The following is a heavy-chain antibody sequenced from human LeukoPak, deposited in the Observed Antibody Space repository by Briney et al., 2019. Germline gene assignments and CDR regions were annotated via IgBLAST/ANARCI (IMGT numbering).Heavy chain of an antibody. CDR3: ARWGGTRQYYFDY. CDR1: GFIFSDYG. Sequence: GSLRLSCAVSGFIFSDYGFHWVRQAPGKGLEWVAVTRFDGSIKQYADSVKGRFTISRDDSKNTLYLQMNFLKSEDTAVYYCARWGGTRQYYFDYWGQGTLVTVSS. CDR2: TRFDGSIK. D-gene: IGHD1-1*01. V-gene: IGHV3-33*01. J-gene: IGHJ4*02.